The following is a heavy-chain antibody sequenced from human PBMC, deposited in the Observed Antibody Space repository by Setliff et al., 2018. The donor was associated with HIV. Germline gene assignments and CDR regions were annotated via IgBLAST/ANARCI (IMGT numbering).Heavy chain of an antibody. Sequence: GGSLRLSCAASGFTFSHYGMHWVRQAPGKGLEWVAIVWYDGGNKYYADSVKGRFTISRDNSKNTLFLQMNSLRAEDTAVYYCARGESSGWRIYYYYYGMDVWGQGTTVTVSS. D-gene: IGHD6-19*01. CDR2: VWYDGGNK. J-gene: IGHJ6*02. CDR3: ARGESSGWRIYYYYYGMDV. V-gene: IGHV3-33*08. CDR1: GFTFSHYG.